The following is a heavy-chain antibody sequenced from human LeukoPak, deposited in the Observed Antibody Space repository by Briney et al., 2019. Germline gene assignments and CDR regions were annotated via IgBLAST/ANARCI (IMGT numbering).Heavy chain of an antibody. CDR1: GFTVSSNY. CDR3: ARRAPTVTYYYYYYMDV. V-gene: IGHV3-53*01. Sequence: PGGSLRLSCAASGFTVSSNYMTWVRQAPGKGLQWVSLIDSGGSTYFADSVKGRFTISRDTSKNTLYLQMNSLRAEDTAVYYCARRAPTVTYYYYYYMDVWGTGTTVTVSS. J-gene: IGHJ6*03. D-gene: IGHD4-11*01. CDR2: IDSGGST.